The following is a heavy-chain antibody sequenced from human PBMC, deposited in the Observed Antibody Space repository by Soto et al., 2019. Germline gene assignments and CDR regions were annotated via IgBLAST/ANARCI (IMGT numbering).Heavy chain of an antibody. Sequence: SLKISWHGSGYSFDSYWIGWVRQMPGKDLEWMGIIYPGDSDTRYSPSFQGQVTISADKSLRTAYLQWTSLKASYTALYYCARNRSFTLGFYYDGMDVWGQGTMVTVSS. CDR1: GYSFDSYW. V-gene: IGHV5-51*01. D-gene: IGHD6-6*01. CDR2: IYPGDSDT. CDR3: ARNRSFTLGFYYDGMDV. J-gene: IGHJ6*02.